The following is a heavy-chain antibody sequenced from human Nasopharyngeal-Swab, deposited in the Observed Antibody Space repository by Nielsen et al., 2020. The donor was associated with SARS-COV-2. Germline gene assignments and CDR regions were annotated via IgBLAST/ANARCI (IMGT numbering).Heavy chain of an antibody. J-gene: IGHJ6*02. Sequence: GESLKISCAASGFTFSSYGMHWVRQAPGKGLEWVAVISYDGSNKYYADSVKGRFTISRDNSKNTLYLQMNSLRAEDTAVYYCAREFGYSGYDKRYYYYGMDVWGQGTTVTVSS. D-gene: IGHD5-12*01. CDR3: AREFGYSGYDKRYYYYGMDV. CDR1: GFTFSSYG. V-gene: IGHV3-30*03. CDR2: ISYDGSNK.